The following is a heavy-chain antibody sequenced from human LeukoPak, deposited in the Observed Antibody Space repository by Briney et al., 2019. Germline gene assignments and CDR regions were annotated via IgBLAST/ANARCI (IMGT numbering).Heavy chain of an antibody. D-gene: IGHD3-22*01. CDR1: GCTFTSYG. J-gene: IGHJ4*02. Sequence: ASVKVSCKASGCTFTSYGISWVRQAPGQGLEWMGWISAYNGNTNYAQRLQGRVTMTTDTSTSTDYMELRSLRSDDTAVYYCARGSDSSGYGDFDYWGQGTLVTVSS. V-gene: IGHV1-18*01. CDR2: ISAYNGNT. CDR3: ARGSDSSGYGDFDY.